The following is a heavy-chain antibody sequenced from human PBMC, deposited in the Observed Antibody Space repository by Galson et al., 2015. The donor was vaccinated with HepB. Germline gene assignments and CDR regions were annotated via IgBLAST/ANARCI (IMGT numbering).Heavy chain of an antibody. Sequence: SLRLSCAASGFTFSSYGMHWVRQAPGKGLEWVAVISYDGSNKYYADSVKGRFTISRVNSKNTLYLQMNSLRAEGTAVYYCATHYDSSGYGPHDYWGQGAMVPVSS. CDR3: ATHYDSSGYGPHDY. D-gene: IGHD3-22*01. CDR2: ISYDGSNK. J-gene: IGHJ4*02. V-gene: IGHV3-30*03. CDR1: GFTFSSYG.